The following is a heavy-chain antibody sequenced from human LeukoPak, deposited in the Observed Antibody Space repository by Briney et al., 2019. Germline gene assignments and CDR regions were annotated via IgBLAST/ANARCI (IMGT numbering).Heavy chain of an antibody. D-gene: IGHD7-27*01. CDR1: GFTFSDYW. J-gene: IGHJ4*02. V-gene: IGHV3-74*01. Sequence: GGSLRLSCAASGFTFSDYWMHWVRQAPGKGLVWVSRISTDASDITYADSVKGRFTIYRENAKNTLYLQMNSLRAEDTAVYYCARDNSMTNGGFDYWGQGSLVTVSS. CDR3: ARDNSMTNGGFDY. CDR2: ISTDASDI.